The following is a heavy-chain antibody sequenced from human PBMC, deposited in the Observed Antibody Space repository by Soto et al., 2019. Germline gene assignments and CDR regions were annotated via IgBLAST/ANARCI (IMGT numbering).Heavy chain of an antibody. CDR2: INAGNGNT. V-gene: IGHV1-3*01. J-gene: IGHJ6*02. Sequence: QVQLVQSGAEVKKPGASVKVSCKASGYTFTSYAMHWVRQAPGQRLAWMGWINAGNGNTKYSQKVQGRVTITRDTAASTAHMELGSLRSEAAAVYYCASEGYCSGGSCYWYYYYYGMDVWGQGTTVTVSS. CDR1: GYTFTSYA. CDR3: ASEGYCSGGSCYWYYYYYGMDV. D-gene: IGHD2-15*01.